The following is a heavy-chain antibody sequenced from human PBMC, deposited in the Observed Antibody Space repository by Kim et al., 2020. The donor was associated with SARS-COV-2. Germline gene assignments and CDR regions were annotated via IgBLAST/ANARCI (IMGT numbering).Heavy chain of an antibody. CDR1: GFTFSSYA. J-gene: IGHJ4*02. D-gene: IGHD3-3*01. Sequence: GGSLRLSCAASGFTFSSYAMHWVRQAPGKGLEWVAVISYDGSNKYYADSVKGRFTISRDNSKNTLYLQMNSLRAEDTAVYYCARAGFRIFGVVDSLNYWGQGTLVTVSS. CDR3: ARAGFRIFGVVDSLNY. V-gene: IGHV3-30-3*01. CDR2: ISYDGSNK.